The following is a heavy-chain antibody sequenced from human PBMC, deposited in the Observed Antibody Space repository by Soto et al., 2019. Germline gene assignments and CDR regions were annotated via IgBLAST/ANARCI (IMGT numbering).Heavy chain of an antibody. J-gene: IGHJ4*02. CDR2: LRANSKGGTS. D-gene: IGHD6-13*01. V-gene: IGHV3-15*01. CDR3: NTDIGDSWYKPPIDF. CDR1: GGSISSYY. Sequence: LTCTVSGGSISSYYWSWIRQSPVNGLEWVGRLRANSKGGTSEYAAPVKGRFTLSRDDSKNTLYLQMNNLKVEDTAIYYCNTDIGDSWYKPPIDFWGRGTLVTVSS.